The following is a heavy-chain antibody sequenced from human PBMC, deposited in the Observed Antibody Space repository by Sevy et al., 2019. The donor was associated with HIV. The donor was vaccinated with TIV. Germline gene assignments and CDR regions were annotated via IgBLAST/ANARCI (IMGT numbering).Heavy chain of an antibody. CDR1: GYTFTGYY. CDR2: INPNSGGT. J-gene: IGHJ6*02. CDR3: ARDWVSYSSYKPYYYYGMDV. Sequence: ASVKVSCKASGYTFTGYYMHWVRQAPGQGLEWMGWINPNSGGTNYAQKFQGRVTMTRDTSISTAYMELSRLRSDDTAVYYCARDWVSYSSYKPYYYYGMDVWGQGTTVTVSS. D-gene: IGHD6-6*01. V-gene: IGHV1-2*02.